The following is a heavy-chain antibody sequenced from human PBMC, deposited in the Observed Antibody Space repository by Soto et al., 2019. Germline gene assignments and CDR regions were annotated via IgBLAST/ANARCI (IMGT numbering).Heavy chain of an antibody. CDR1: GGSINSGGYS. Sequence: PSETLSITCAVSGGSINSGGYSWSWIRQPPGKGLEWIGYIYHSGSTYYNPSLKSRVTISVDRSKNQFSLKLSSVTAADTAVYYCAREHLGYCSGGSCPYFDYWGQGTLVTVSS. V-gene: IGHV4-30-2*01. D-gene: IGHD2-15*01. CDR3: AREHLGYCSGGSCPYFDY. CDR2: IYHSGST. J-gene: IGHJ4*02.